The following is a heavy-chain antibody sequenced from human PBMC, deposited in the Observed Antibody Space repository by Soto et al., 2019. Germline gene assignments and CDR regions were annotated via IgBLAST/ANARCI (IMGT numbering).Heavy chain of an antibody. D-gene: IGHD6-19*01. CDR1: GGTFSSYA. J-gene: IGHJ6*02. CDR2: IIPIFGTA. V-gene: IGHV1-69*06. CDR3: ARDRAVAGTRYYYYGMDV. Sequence: SVKVSCKASGGTFSSYAISWVRQAPGQGLEWMGGIIPIFGTANYAQKFQGRVTITADKSTSTAYMELSSLRSEDTAVYYCARDRAVAGTRYYYYGMDVWGQGTTVTVSS.